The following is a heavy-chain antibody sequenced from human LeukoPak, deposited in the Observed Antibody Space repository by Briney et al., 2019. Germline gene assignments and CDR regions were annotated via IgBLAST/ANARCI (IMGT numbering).Heavy chain of an antibody. CDR1: GFTFSRSW. Sequence: GGSLRLSCAASGFTFSRSWMNWVRQAPGKGLEWVAAINPEETEKNYVDSVKGRFTISRDNSKNTLYLQMNSLRAEDTAVYYCAKPLSIVPDAFDIWGQGTMVTVSS. V-gene: IGHV3-7*01. D-gene: IGHD1-26*01. J-gene: IGHJ3*02. CDR3: AKPLSIVPDAFDI. CDR2: INPEETEK.